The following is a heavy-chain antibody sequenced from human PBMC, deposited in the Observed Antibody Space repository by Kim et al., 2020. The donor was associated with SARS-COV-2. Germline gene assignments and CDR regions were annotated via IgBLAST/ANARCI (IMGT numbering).Heavy chain of an antibody. CDR3: ARATRSITGTTALDY. J-gene: IGHJ4*02. V-gene: IGHV4-4*07. D-gene: IGHD1-7*01. CDR1: GGSISSYY. CDR2: IYTSGST. Sequence: SETLSLTCTVSGGSISSYYWSWIRQPAGKVLEWIGRIYTSGSTNYNPSLKSRVTMSVDTSKNQFSLKLSSVTAADTAVYYCARATRSITGTTALDYWGQGTLVTVSS.